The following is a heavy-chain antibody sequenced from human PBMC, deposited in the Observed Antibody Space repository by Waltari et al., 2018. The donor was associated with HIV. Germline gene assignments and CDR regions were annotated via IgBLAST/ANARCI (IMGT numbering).Heavy chain of an antibody. CDR1: GFTVSSNY. V-gene: IGHV3-66*02. Sequence: EVQLVESGGGLVQPGGSLRLSCAASGFTVSSNYMSWVRQAPGKGLEWVSVSYSGVSTYYADSVKGRFTISRDNSKNTLYLQMNSLRAEDTAVYYCAREADSAYYYYGMDVWGQGTTVTVSS. D-gene: IGHD1-26*01. CDR2: SYSGVST. CDR3: AREADSAYYYYGMDV. J-gene: IGHJ6*02.